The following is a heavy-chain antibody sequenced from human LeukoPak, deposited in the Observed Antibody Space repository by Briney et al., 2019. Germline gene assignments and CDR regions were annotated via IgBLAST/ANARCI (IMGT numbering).Heavy chain of an antibody. D-gene: IGHD3-22*01. J-gene: IGHJ4*02. V-gene: IGHV3-23*01. Sequence: GESLRLSCAASGFTFSNYAMSWVRQAPGKGLEWVSGITGSGGSTYYADSVKGRFTISRDNSKNTLYVQMNSLRAEDTAVYYCAKFGLLGSGSFLDYFDYWGQGTLVTVSS. CDR1: GFTFSNYA. CDR2: ITGSGGST. CDR3: AKFGLLGSGSFLDYFDY.